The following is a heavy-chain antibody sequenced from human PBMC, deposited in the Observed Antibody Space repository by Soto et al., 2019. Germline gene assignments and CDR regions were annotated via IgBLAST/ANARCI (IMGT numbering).Heavy chain of an antibody. Sequence: EVQLVESGGGLIQPGGSLRLSCAASGFTVSSNYMSWVRQAPGKGLDWVSVIYSGGSTYYADSVKVRVTISRVYAKNTLYIQMNSLRAEDTAVYYCASRPTRAEYFQHWGQGTLVTVSS. CDR2: IYSGGST. V-gene: IGHV3-53*01. D-gene: IGHD6-25*01. CDR3: ASRPTRAEYFQH. CDR1: GFTVSSNY. J-gene: IGHJ1*01.